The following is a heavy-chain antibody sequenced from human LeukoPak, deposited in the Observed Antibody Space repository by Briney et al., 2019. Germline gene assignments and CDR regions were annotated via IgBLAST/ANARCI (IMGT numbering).Heavy chain of an antibody. CDR2: IYPGDSDT. Sequence: GESLKISCKGSGYSFTSYWIGWVRQMPGKGLEWMGIIYPGDSDTRYSPSFQGQVTISADKSLSTAYLQWSSLKASDAAMYYCARGSGSYHTAYMNWGQGSPVTVSS. CDR3: ARGSGSYHTAYMN. CDR1: GYSFTSYW. V-gene: IGHV5-51*01. D-gene: IGHD1-26*01. J-gene: IGHJ4*02.